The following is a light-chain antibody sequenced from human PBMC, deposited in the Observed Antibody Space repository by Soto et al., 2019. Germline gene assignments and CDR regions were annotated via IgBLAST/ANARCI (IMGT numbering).Light chain of an antibody. CDR3: QQSYSTPPT. Sequence: DIQMTKSPSFLSASVGDIVTITCRASQSISSYLNWYQQKPGKAPKLLIYAASSLQSGVPSRFSGSGSGTDFTLTISSLQPEDFATYYCQQSYSTPPTFGQGIKVDI. J-gene: IGKJ1*01. CDR1: QSISSY. CDR2: AAS. V-gene: IGKV1-39*01.